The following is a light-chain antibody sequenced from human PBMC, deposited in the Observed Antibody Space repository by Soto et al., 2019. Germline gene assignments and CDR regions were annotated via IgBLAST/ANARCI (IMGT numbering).Light chain of an antibody. CDR1: SNDVGDYNY. Sequence: QSVLTQPPSASGSPGQSVTISCTGTSNDVGDYNYVSWYQQHPGKAPKLMIYEVSERPSGVPGRFSGSKSGNTASLTVSGLQAEDEADYYCSSYAGSSTLYVFGTGTKVTVL. CDR3: SSYAGSSTLYV. CDR2: EVS. V-gene: IGLV2-8*01. J-gene: IGLJ1*01.